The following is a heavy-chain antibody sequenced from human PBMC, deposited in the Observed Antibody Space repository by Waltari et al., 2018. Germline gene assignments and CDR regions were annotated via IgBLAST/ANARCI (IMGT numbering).Heavy chain of an antibody. Sequence: QVQLVQSGAEGKKPGASVKVSCKVSGPTISAVSMHWVRQAPGTGLEWMGGLDHEHGETIYAQKFQGRVTMTEDTATDTAYMEVTSLRSEDTAVYYCTTDMTSYFFEYWGQGTLVTVSS. CDR2: LDHEHGET. J-gene: IGHJ4*02. CDR1: GPTISAVS. CDR3: TTDMTSYFFEY. V-gene: IGHV1-24*01. D-gene: IGHD2-2*01.